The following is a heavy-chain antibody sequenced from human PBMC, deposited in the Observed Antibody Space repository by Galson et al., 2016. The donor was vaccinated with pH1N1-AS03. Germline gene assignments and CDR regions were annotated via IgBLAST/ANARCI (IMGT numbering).Heavy chain of an antibody. D-gene: IGHD2-15*01. CDR3: GRHLRSSYSMDV. CDR1: GGSVSSYY. V-gene: IGHV4-59*08. J-gene: IGHJ6*02. Sequence: ETLSLTCTVSGGSVSSYYWSWFRQPPGKGLGWIGQIYYNGDTLYNPSLRGRVTISLDTSMTQFSPRLSSVTAADTAVYYCGRHLRSSYSMDVWGQGTTVTVSS. CDR2: IYYNGDT.